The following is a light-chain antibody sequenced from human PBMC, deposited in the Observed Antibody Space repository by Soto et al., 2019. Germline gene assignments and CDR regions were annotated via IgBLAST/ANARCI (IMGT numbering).Light chain of an antibody. Sequence: QSVLTQPPSVSGAPGQRVTISCTGSSSNIGAGYAVHWYQQFPGTAPKLLIYGHSNRPSGVSARFSGSKSGTSASLAITGLQAEDEADYYYQSYDSSLSGVVFGGGTKLTVL. CDR1: SSNIGAGYA. CDR3: QSYDSSLSGVV. V-gene: IGLV1-40*01. J-gene: IGLJ2*01. CDR2: GHS.